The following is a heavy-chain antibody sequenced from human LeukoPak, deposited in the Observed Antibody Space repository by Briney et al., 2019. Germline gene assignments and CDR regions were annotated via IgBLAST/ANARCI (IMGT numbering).Heavy chain of an antibody. Sequence: GGSLRLSCAASRXTFSSYGMHWVRQAPGKGLEWVAVIWYDGSNKYYADSVKGRFTISRDNSKNTLYLQMNSLRAEDTAVYYCARNYYDSSGYYYHDYWGQGTLVTVSS. CDR1: RXTFSSYG. J-gene: IGHJ4*02. CDR2: IWYDGSNK. CDR3: ARNYYDSSGYYYHDY. V-gene: IGHV3-33*01. D-gene: IGHD3-22*01.